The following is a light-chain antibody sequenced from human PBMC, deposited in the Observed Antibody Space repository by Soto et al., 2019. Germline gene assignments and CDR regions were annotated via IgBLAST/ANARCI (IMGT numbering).Light chain of an antibody. CDR1: SGHSSYA. CDR3: ASYGGRDDMI. J-gene: IGLJ2*01. Sequence: QLVLTQSPSASASLGASVKLTCTLNSGHSSYAVAWHQQQPEKGPRFLMNLTSDGSHTKGDGIPERFSGSSSGAERYLTISGLQSEDEADYYCASYGGRDDMIFGGGTKLTVL. CDR2: LTSDGSH. V-gene: IGLV4-69*01.